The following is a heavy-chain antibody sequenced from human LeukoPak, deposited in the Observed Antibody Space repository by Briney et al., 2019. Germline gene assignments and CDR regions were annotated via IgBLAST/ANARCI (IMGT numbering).Heavy chain of an antibody. CDR1: GGSFSGYY. J-gene: IGHJ4*02. CDR3: ARDPNDYGDDY. V-gene: IGHV4-34*01. Sequence: SETLSLTCAVYGGSFSGYYWSWIRQPPGKGPEWIGEVNHSGSTNYNPSLKSRVTISVDTSKNQFSLKLSSVTAADTAVYYCARDPNDYGDDYWGQGTLVTVSS. D-gene: IGHD4-17*01. CDR2: VNHSGST.